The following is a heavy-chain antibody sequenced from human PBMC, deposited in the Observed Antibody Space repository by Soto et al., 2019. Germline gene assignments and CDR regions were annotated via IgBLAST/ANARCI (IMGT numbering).Heavy chain of an antibody. CDR1: VYTFTSYG. V-gene: IGHV1-69*13. Sequence: SLKVSCKASVYTFTSYGISWVRQAPGQGLEWMGGIIPIFGTANYAQKFQGRVTITADESTSTAYMELSSLRSEDTAVYYCARGSGFRVVPAAMTWFVPWGQGTLVTVSS. D-gene: IGHD2-2*01. CDR2: IIPIFGTA. CDR3: ARGSGFRVVPAAMTWFVP. J-gene: IGHJ5*02.